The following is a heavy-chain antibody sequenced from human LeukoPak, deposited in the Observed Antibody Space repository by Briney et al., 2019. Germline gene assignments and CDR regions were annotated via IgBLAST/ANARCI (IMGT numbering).Heavy chain of an antibody. CDR2: IIPIFGTA. V-gene: IGHV1-69*13. D-gene: IGHD6-19*01. Sequence: APVKVSCKASGGTFSSYAISWVRQAPGQGLEWMGGIIPIFGTANYAQKFQGRVTITADESTSTAYMELSSLRSEDTAVYYCASGAVAGSPYHYYYGMDVWGQGTTVTVSS. J-gene: IGHJ6*02. CDR1: GGTFSSYA. CDR3: ASGAVAGSPYHYYYGMDV.